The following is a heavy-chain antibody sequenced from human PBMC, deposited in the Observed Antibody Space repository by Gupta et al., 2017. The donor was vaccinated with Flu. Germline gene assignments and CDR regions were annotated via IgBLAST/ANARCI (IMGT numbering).Heavy chain of an antibody. V-gene: IGHV4-39*01. J-gene: IGHJ5*02. CDR2: IFFSGTT. D-gene: IGHD1-26*01. CDR3: ANSGTYRNWFDP. Sequence: QLQLQESGPGLVKPSETLSLTCAVSGGSISSSDYHWGWIRQPPGKGPEWIGSIFFSGTTYYNPSLKSRLTISVDTSNNHVSLKLSSVTAKDTAVYYCANSGTYRNWFDPWGQGSLVIVSS. CDR1: GGSISSSDYH.